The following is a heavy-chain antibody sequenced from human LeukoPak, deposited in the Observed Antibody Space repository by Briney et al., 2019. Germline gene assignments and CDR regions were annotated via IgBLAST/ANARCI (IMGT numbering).Heavy chain of an antibody. CDR2: IKQEGSEK. D-gene: IGHD5-18*01. CDR3: AKGYSYGRFDY. J-gene: IGHJ4*02. V-gene: IGHV3-7*03. CDR1: GFTFSSYW. Sequence: GGSLRLSCAASGFTFSSYWMSWVRQAPGKGLEWVANIKQEGSEKYYVDSVKGRFTISRDNAKNSLYLQMNSLRAEDTAVYYCAKGYSYGRFDYWGQGTLVTVSS.